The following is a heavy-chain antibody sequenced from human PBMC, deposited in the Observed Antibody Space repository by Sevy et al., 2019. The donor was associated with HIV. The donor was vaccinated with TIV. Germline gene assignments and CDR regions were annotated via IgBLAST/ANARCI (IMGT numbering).Heavy chain of an antibody. V-gene: IGHV3-30-3*01. CDR1: GFTFSSYA. J-gene: IGHJ1*01. CDR2: ISYDRSNK. CDR3: ARPIAAAGTYFQH. Sequence: GGSLRLSCAASGFTFSSYAMHWVRQAPGKGLEWVAVISYDRSNKYYADSVKGRFTISRDNSKNTLYLQMNSLRAEDTAVYYCARPIAAAGTYFQHWGQGTLVTVSS. D-gene: IGHD6-13*01.